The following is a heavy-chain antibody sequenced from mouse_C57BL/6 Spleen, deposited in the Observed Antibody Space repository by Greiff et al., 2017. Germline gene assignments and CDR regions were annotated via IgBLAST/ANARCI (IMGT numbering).Heavy chain of an antibody. V-gene: IGHV5-4*03. D-gene: IGHD2-1*01. J-gene: IGHJ4*01. Sequence: EVKLVESGGGLVKPGGSLKLSCAASGFTFSSYAMSWVRQTPEKRLEWVATISDGGSYTYYPDNVKGRFTISRDNAKNNLYLQMSHLKSEDTAMYDCARELPHWAMDYWGQGTSVTVSS. CDR3: ARELPHWAMDY. CDR2: ISDGGSYT. CDR1: GFTFSSYA.